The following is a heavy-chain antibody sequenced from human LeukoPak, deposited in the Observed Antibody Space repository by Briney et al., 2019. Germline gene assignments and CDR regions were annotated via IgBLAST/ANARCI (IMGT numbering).Heavy chain of an antibody. CDR3: ARALYGRGSYLDY. D-gene: IGHD1-26*01. J-gene: IGHJ4*02. CDR1: GYTFTGYY. Sequence: GASVTVSCKASGYTFTGYYMHWVRQAPGQGLEWMGWINPNSGGTNYAQKFQGRVTMTRDMSTSTVYMELSSLRSEDTAVYYCARALYGRGSYLDYWGQGTLVTVSS. V-gene: IGHV1-2*02. CDR2: INPNSGGT.